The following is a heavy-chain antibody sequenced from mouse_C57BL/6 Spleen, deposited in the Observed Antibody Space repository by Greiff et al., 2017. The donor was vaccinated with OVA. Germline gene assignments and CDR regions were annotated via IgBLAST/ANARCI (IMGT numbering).Heavy chain of an antibody. D-gene: IGHD1-1*01. CDR3: ARDYYGSSSPYFDV. J-gene: IGHJ1*03. V-gene: IGHV1-64*01. CDR2: IHHNSGST. Sequence: QVQLQQPGAELVKPGASVKLSCKASGYTFTSYWMHWVKQRPGQGLEWIGMIHHNSGSTNYNEKFKSKATLTVDKSSSTAYMQLSSLTSEDSAVYYCARDYYGSSSPYFDVWGTGTTVTVSS. CDR1: GYTFTSYW.